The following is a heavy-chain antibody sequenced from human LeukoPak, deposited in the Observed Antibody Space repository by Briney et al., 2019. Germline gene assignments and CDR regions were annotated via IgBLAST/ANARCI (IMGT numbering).Heavy chain of an antibody. V-gene: IGHV4-34*01. CDR2: IDHTRNT. CDR3: ATASQLGSYNWFDP. J-gene: IGHJ5*02. Sequence: PSETLSPTCAVYGASFSNSYWSWIRQPPGKGLEWIGEIDHTRNTKYNPSLKGRVTISVDTSKNQFSLDLTSVTATDTAVYYCATASQLGSYNWFDPWGQGTLVTVSS. D-gene: IGHD1-1*01. CDR1: GASFSNSY.